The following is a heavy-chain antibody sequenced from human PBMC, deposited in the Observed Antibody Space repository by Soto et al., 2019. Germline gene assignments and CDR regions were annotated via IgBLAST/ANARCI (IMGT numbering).Heavy chain of an antibody. CDR1: GGSISSSSYY. D-gene: IGHD1-26*01. J-gene: IGHJ6*04. V-gene: IGHV4-39*01. CDR2: IYYSGST. CDR3: ASYRAPASLSLLPDV. Sequence: SETLSLTCTVSGGSISSSSYYWGWIRQPPGKGLEWIGSIYYSGSTYYNPSLKSRVTISVDTSKNQFSLKLSSVTAADTAVYYCASYRAPASLSLLPDVWGKGTTVTVSS.